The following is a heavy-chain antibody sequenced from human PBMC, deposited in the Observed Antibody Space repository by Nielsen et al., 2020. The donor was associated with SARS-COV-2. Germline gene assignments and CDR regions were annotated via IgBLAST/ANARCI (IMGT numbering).Heavy chain of an antibody. Sequence: GESLKISCSASGFTFSSYSMNWVRQAPGKGLEWVSSISSSSSYIYYADSVKGRFTISRDNAKNSLYLQMNSLRAEDTAVYYCAAIASGTYYRHFDYWGQGTLVTVSS. D-gene: IGHD3-10*01. CDR3: AAIASGTYYRHFDY. CDR1: GFTFSSYS. J-gene: IGHJ4*02. V-gene: IGHV3-21*01. CDR2: ISSSSSYI.